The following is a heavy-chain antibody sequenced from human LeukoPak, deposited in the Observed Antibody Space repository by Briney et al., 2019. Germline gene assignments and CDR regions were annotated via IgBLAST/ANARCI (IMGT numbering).Heavy chain of an antibody. Sequence: SETLSLTCTVSGGSISSYYWSWIRQPPGKGLEWIAYIYYSGSTNYTPSLKSRVTISVDTSNNQFSLKLSSVTAADTAVYYCAAGDYDFSNWFDPWGQGTLVTVSS. D-gene: IGHD3-3*01. J-gene: IGHJ5*02. V-gene: IGHV4-59*08. CDR3: AAGDYDFSNWFDP. CDR2: IYYSGST. CDR1: GGSISSYY.